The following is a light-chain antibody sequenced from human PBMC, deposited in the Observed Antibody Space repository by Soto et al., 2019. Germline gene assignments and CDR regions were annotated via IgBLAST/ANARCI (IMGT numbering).Light chain of an antibody. J-gene: IGLJ2*01. V-gene: IGLV2-14*03. CDR1: TRDVGGYNY. CDR3: SSCTSSSTPVV. CDR2: DVT. Sequence: QSALTQPASVSGSPGQSITISCTGTTRDVGGYNYVSWYQQHPGKTPKLMIYDVTNRPSGVSNRFSGSKSGNTASLTISGLQAEDEADYYCSSCTSSSTPVVFGGGTKVTVL.